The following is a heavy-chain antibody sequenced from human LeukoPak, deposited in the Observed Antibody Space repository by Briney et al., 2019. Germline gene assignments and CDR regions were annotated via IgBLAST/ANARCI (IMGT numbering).Heavy chain of an antibody. CDR1: GFTFSDSY. D-gene: IGHD2-2*01. Sequence: GGSLRLSCAASGFTFSDSYMSWIRQAPGRGLEWVSYISFTSSATYYADSVKGRFTISRDNSKNTLYLQMNSLRAEDTAVFYCATDSGSVVPTAIHYWGQGTLVTVSS. J-gene: IGHJ4*02. CDR2: ISFTSSAT. V-gene: IGHV3-11*05. CDR3: ATDSGSVVPTAIHY.